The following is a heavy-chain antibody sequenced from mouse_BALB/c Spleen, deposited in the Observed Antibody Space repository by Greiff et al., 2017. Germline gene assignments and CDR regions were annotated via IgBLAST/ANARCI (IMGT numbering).Heavy chain of an antibody. J-gene: IGHJ4*01. CDR2: ISNGGGST. Sequence: DVKLVESGGGLVQPGGSLKLSCAASGFTFSSYTMSWVRQTPEKRLEWVAYISNGGGSTYYPDTVKGRFTISRDNAKNTLYLQMSSLKSEDTAMYYCARHEYGNYKDAMDYWGQGTSVTVSS. D-gene: IGHD2-10*02. CDR3: ARHEYGNYKDAMDY. V-gene: IGHV5-12-2*01. CDR1: GFTFSSYT.